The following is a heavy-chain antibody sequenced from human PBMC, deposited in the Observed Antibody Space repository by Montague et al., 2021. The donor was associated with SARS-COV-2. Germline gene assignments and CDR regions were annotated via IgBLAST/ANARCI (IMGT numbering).Heavy chain of an antibody. D-gene: IGHD3-10*01. Sequence: SETLSLTCAVYGGSFSGYYWGWIRQPPGKGLEWLGSIYYSGSTYYNPSLKSRVTISVDTSKNQFSLTLNSVTASDTAVYYCARHPRNEEWRFEARYFYYYLDVGGKGSTSTVSS. J-gene: IGHJ6*03. CDR2: IYYSGST. CDR1: GGSFSGYY. V-gene: IGHV4-39*01. CDR3: ARHPRNEEWRFEARYFYYYLDV.